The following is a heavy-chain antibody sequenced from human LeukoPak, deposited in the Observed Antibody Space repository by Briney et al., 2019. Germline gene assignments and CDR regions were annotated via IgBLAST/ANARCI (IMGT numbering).Heavy chain of an antibody. Sequence: PGGSLRLSCAASGFTFSSYWMHWVRQVPGKGLVWVSHIKSDGSSTSYADSVKGRFTISRDNAKNTLYLQRNSLRAEDTAVYYCARDRGYGFDYWGQGTLVTVSS. CDR3: ARDRGYGFDY. CDR2: IKSDGSST. CDR1: GFTFSSYW. J-gene: IGHJ4*02. V-gene: IGHV3-74*01. D-gene: IGHD5-18*01.